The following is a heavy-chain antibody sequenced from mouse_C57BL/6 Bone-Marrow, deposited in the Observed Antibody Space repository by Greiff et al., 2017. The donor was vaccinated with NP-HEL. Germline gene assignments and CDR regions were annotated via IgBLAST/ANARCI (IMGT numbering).Heavy chain of an antibody. CDR3: ARRESNYEDWFAY. V-gene: IGHV2-2*01. CDR2: IWSGGST. D-gene: IGHD2-5*01. Sequence: QVQLKQSGPGLVQPSQSLSITCTVSGFSLTSYGVHWVRQSPGKGLEWLGVIWSGGSTDYNAAFISRLSLSKDNSKSQVFFKMNSLQADDTAIYYCARRESNYEDWFAYWGQGTLVTVSA. CDR1: GFSLTSYG. J-gene: IGHJ3*01.